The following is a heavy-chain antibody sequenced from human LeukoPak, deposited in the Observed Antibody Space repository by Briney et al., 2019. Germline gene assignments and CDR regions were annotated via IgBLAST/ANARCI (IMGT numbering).Heavy chain of an antibody. J-gene: IGHJ6*03. CDR1: GGSISSYY. V-gene: IGHV4-4*07. Sequence: SETLSLTCTVSGGSISSYYWSWIRQPAGKGLEWIGRIYTSGSTNYNPSLKSRVTMSVDTSKNQFSLKLSSVTAADTAVYYCARNTGGYSYGYNYYMDVRGKGTTVTVSS. D-gene: IGHD5-18*01. CDR2: IYTSGST. CDR3: ARNTGGYSYGYNYYMDV.